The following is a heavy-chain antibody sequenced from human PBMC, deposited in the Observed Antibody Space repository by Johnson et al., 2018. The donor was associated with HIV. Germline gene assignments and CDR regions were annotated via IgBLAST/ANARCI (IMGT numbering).Heavy chain of an antibody. CDR2: IRYDGSNK. D-gene: IGHD6-6*01. V-gene: IGHV3-30*02. CDR3: ARDRWYSSSSGGVDDAVDI. Sequence: QVQLVESGGGVVQPGGSLRLSCAASGFTFSSYGMHWVRQAPGKGLEWVAFIRYDGSNKYYADSVKGRFTISRDNSKNTLYLQMNSLRAEDTAVYYCARDRWYSSSSGGVDDAVDIWGQGTMVTVSS. J-gene: IGHJ3*02. CDR1: GFTFSSYG.